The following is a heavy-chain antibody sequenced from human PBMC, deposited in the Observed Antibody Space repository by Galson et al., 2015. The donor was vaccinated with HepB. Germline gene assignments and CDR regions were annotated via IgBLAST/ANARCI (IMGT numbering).Heavy chain of an antibody. J-gene: IGHJ6*03. CDR1: GGTFSSYA. CDR3: ARGGYGGCSSNSCYYYYHMDV. Sequence: SVKVSCKASGGTFSSYAISWVRQPPGQGLEWMGGIIPIFGTADYAQKFQGRVTITADESTSTAYMELSSLRSEDTAVYYCARGGYGGCSSNSCYYYYHMDVWGKGTTVTVSS. V-gene: IGHV1-69*13. D-gene: IGHD2-2*01. CDR2: IIPIFGTA.